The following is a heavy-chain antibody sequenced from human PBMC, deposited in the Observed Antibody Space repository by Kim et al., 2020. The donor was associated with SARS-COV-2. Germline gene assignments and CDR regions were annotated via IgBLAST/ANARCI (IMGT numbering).Heavy chain of an antibody. J-gene: IGHJ3*02. D-gene: IGHD3-22*01. Sequence: SETLSLTCTVSGGSISSGGYYWSWIRQHPGKGLEWIGYIYYSGSTYYNPSLKSRVTISVDTSKNQFSLKLSSVTAADTAVYYCARDYYDSSGYRSRAFDIWGQGTMVTVSS. CDR3: ARDYYDSSGYRSRAFDI. CDR2: IYYSGST. CDR1: GGSISSGGYY. V-gene: IGHV4-31*03.